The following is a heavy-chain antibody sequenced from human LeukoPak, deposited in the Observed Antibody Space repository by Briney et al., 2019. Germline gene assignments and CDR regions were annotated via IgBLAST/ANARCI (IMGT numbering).Heavy chain of an antibody. CDR3: AVLHYYAMDV. CDR2: ISWNSGTK. CDR1: GFTFDDYA. V-gene: IGHV3-9*01. J-gene: IGHJ6*02. Sequence: GGSLRLSCAASGFTFDDYAMHWVRQAPGKGLEWVSGISWNSGTKGYADSVKGRFTISRDNAKNSLYLQMNSLRGEDAALFYCAVLHYYAMDVWGQGTTVTVSS. D-gene: IGHD2-8*01.